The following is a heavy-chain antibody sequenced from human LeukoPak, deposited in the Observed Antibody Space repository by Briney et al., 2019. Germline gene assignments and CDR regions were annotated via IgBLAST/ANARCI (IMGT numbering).Heavy chain of an antibody. Sequence: ASLTLSFAASGYKFTIYWIGWMRQMPGKGLEWMGVIYPSDSDTRYNLSFEGQVTISADKSINTAYLQWSSLRPSDTAVYYCAKGDGEFEYWGQGTLVTVSS. J-gene: IGHJ4*02. CDR3: AKGDGEFEY. CDR1: GYKFTIYW. V-gene: IGHV5-51*01. CDR2: IYPSDSDT. D-gene: IGHD3-10*01.